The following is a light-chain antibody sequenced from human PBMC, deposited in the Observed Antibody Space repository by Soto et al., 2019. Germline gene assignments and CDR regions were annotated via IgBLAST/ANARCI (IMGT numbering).Light chain of an antibody. V-gene: IGKV3D-15*01. Sequence: ILMTQSPVTLSLSPGGRATLSFRASQSVISNLAWYQHKPGQAPRLLIYGASIRATGIPARFSGSGSGTEFTLTISSLQSEDIAIYFCQQYNDWPFTFGPGTKVDIK. CDR3: QQYNDWPFT. CDR2: GAS. J-gene: IGKJ3*01. CDR1: QSVISN.